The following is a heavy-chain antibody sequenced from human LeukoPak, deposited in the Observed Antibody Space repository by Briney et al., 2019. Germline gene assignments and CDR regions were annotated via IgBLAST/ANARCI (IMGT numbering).Heavy chain of an antibody. Sequence: EASVKVSCKASGYTFTSYDINWVRQATGQGLEWMGWMNPNSGNTSYAQKFQGRVTITRNTSISTAYMELSSLRSEDTAVYYCARGVGYGSYYYYMDVWGKGTTVTVSS. CDR1: GYTFTSYD. J-gene: IGHJ6*03. CDR3: ARGVGYGSYYYYMDV. CDR2: MNPNSGNT. V-gene: IGHV1-8*03. D-gene: IGHD5-12*01.